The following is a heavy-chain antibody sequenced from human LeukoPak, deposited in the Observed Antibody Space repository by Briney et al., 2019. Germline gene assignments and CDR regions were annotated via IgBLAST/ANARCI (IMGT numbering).Heavy chain of an antibody. V-gene: IGHV3-21*04. CDR2: ISSSSSYI. Sequence: GGSLRLSCAASGFTFSSYSMNWVRQAPGKGLEWVSSISSSSSYIYYADSVKGRFTISRDNSKNTLYLQMNSLRVEDTAVYYCAKAGMTRFDYRGQGIMVTVSS. CDR1: GFTFSSYS. CDR3: AKAGMTRFDY. J-gene: IGHJ4*02. D-gene: IGHD1-20*01.